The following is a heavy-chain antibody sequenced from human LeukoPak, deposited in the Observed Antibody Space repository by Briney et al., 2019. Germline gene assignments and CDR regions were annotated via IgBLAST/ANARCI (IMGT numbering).Heavy chain of an antibody. CDR3: ARGGYCSSTSCYVNYYYGMDV. D-gene: IGHD2-2*01. CDR2: ISSSSSYI. CDR1: GFTFSSYS. V-gene: IGHV3-21*01. Sequence: GGSLRLSCAASGFTFSSYSMNWVRQAPGKGLEWVPSISSSSSYIYYADSVKGRFTISRDNAKNSLYLQMNSLRAEDTAVYYCARGGYCSSTSCYVNYYYGMDVWGKGTTVTVSS. J-gene: IGHJ6*04.